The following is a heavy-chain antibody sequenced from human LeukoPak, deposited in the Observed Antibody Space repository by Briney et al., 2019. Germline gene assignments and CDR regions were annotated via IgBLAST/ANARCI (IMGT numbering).Heavy chain of an antibody. V-gene: IGHV4-4*07. Sequence: SETLSLTCAVSGVSINLYYWNWVRQPAGKGLEWIGRMYASGNTNYNPSLKSRVTMSVDTSKNLFFLNLDSVTAADTAVYFCARDNNGWPPKLYSMDVWGQGTTVTVSS. CDR1: GVSINLYY. CDR2: MYASGNT. J-gene: IGHJ6*02. D-gene: IGHD6-19*01. CDR3: ARDNNGWPPKLYSMDV.